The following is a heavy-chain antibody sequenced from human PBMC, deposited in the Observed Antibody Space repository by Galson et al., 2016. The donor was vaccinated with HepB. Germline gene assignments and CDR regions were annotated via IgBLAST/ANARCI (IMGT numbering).Heavy chain of an antibody. V-gene: IGHV3-49*03. CDR1: GFTFHNYA. Sequence: SLRLSCAASGFTFHNYAMSWFRQAPGKGLEWVGFIRSNGYGGTTEYAASARGTFSISRDDSKNIAYLQMNSLKTEDTAVYYCSRVVGLDYDFWSGYPDFDYRGHGALVTVSS. CDR2: IRSNGYGGTT. J-gene: IGHJ4*03. D-gene: IGHD3-3*01. CDR3: SRVVGLDYDFWSGYPDFDY.